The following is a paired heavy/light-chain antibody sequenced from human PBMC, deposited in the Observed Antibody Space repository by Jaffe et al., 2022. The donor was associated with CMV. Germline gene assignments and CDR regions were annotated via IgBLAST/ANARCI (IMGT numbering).Heavy chain of an antibody. CDR3: ARGFDLLVFYLEYGMDV. J-gene: IGHJ6*02. CDR2: ISSSSSYI. V-gene: IGHV3-21*01. Sequence: EVQLVESGGGLVKPGGSLRLSCAASGFTFSSYSMNWVRQAPGKGLEWVSSISSSSSYIYYADSVKGRFTISRDNAKNSLYLQMNSLRAEDTAVYYCARGFDLLVFYLEYGMDVWGQGTTVTVSS. CDR1: GFTFSSYS. D-gene: IGHD2-8*01.
Light chain of an antibody. CDR3: QSYDSSLKV. Sequence: QSVLTQPPSVSGAPGQRVTISCTGSSSNIGAGYDVHWYQQLPGTAPKLLIYGNSNRPSGVPDRFSGSKSGTSASLAITGLQAEDEADYYCQSYDSSLKVFGGGTKLTVL. J-gene: IGLJ3*02. CDR1: SSNIGAGYD. V-gene: IGLV1-40*01. CDR2: GNS.